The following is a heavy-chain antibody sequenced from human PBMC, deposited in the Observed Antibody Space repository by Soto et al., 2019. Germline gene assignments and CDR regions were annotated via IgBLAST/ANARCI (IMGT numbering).Heavy chain of an antibody. J-gene: IGHJ4*02. D-gene: IGHD3-10*01. V-gene: IGHV3-30-3*01. Sequence: QVQLVESGGGVVQPGRSLRLSCAASGFSFSSYAMHWIRQAPGKGLDWVTVISYDAGNEYYADSVKGRFTISRDNSKNTLYRQMNSLRAADTAVYYCARGGGYYYGSGSPYYFDYWGQGSLVAVSS. CDR3: ARGGGYYYGSGSPYYFDY. CDR2: ISYDAGNE. CDR1: GFSFSSYA.